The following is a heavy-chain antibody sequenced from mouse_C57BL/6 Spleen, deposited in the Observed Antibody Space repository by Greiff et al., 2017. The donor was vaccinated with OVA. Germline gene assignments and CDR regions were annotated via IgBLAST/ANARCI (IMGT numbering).Heavy chain of an antibody. J-gene: IGHJ2*01. D-gene: IGHD2-10*02. Sequence: EVKLVESGGGLVKPGGSLKLSCAASGFTFSSYAMSWVRQTPEKRLEWVATISDGGSYTYYPDNVKGRFTISRDNAKNNLYLQMSHLKSEDTAMYYCAREEPSNSFDYWGQGTTLTVSS. V-gene: IGHV5-4*01. CDR1: GFTFSSYA. CDR2: ISDGGSYT. CDR3: AREEPSNSFDY.